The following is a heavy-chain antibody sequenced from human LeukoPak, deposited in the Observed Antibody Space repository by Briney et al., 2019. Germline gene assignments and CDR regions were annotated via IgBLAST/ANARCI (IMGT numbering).Heavy chain of an antibody. CDR3: ARLGGKIWFGELLYLRRRGREFYFDY. V-gene: IGHV4-34*01. D-gene: IGHD3-10*01. CDR1: GGSFSGYY. Sequence: SETLSLTCAVYGGSFSGYYWSWIRQPPGKGLEWIGEINHSGSTNYNPSLKSRVTISVDTSKNQFSLKLSSVTAADTAVYYCARLGGKIWFGELLYLRRRGREFYFDYWGQGTLVTVSS. J-gene: IGHJ4*02. CDR2: INHSGST.